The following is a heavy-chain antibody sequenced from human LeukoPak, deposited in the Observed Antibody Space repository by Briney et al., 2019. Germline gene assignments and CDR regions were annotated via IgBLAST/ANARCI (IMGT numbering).Heavy chain of an antibody. CDR1: GFTFSSYE. CDR2: ISSSGSTI. V-gene: IGHV3-48*03. CDR3: AKDRAAAGPYYYYGMDV. Sequence: GGSLRLSCAASGFTFSSYEMNWVRQAPGKGLEWVSYISSSGSTIYYADSVKGRFTISRDNAKNTLYLQMNSLRAEDTAVYYCAKDRAAAGPYYYYGMDVWGQGTTVTVSS. D-gene: IGHD6-13*01. J-gene: IGHJ6*02.